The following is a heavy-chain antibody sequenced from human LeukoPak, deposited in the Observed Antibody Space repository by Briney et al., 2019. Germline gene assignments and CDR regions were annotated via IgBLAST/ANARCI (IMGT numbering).Heavy chain of an antibody. CDR2: IKSKTDGGTT. CDR3: ASFHISGKSYNGLHY. J-gene: IGHJ4*02. CDR1: GFTFSNAW. D-gene: IGHD3-10*01. Sequence: GGSLRLSCAASGFTFSNAWMSWVRQAPGKGLEWVGRIKSKTDGGTTDYAAPVKGRFTISRDDSKNTLYLQMNSLKASDTAMYYCASFHISGKSYNGLHYWGQGTLVTVSS. V-gene: IGHV3-15*01.